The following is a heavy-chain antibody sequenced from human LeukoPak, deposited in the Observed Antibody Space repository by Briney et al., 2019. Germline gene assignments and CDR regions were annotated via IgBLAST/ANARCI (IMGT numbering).Heavy chain of an antibody. D-gene: IGHD2-15*01. V-gene: IGHV4-34*01. CDR3: ARGPEDIVVVVAATPFDY. CDR1: GGSFSGYY. Sequence: SETLSLTCAVYGGSFSGYYWSWIRQPPGKGLEWIGAINHSGSTNYNPSPKSRVTISVDTSKNQFSPKLSSVTAADTAVYYCARGPEDIVVVVAATPFDYWGQGTLVTVSS. CDR2: INHSGST. J-gene: IGHJ4*02.